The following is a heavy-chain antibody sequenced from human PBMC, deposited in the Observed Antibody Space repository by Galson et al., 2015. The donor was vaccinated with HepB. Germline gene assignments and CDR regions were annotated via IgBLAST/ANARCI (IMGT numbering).Heavy chain of an antibody. CDR3: ARGLYCSSTSCYYFDY. D-gene: IGHD2-2*01. CDR2: INHSGST. Sequence: ETLSLTCAVYGGSFSGYYWSWIRQPPGKGLEWIGEINHSGSTNYNPSLKSRVTISVDTSKNQFSLKLSSVTAADTAVYYCARGLYCSSTSCYYFDYWGQGTLVTVSS. J-gene: IGHJ4*02. V-gene: IGHV4-34*01. CDR1: GGSFSGYY.